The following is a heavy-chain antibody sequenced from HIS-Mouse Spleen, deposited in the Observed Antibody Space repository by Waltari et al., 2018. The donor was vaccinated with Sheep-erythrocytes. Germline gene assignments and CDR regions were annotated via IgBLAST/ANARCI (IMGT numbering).Heavy chain of an antibody. J-gene: IGHJ3*02. CDR1: GGSISSSSYY. CDR3: ASHRGGGYSGNDYAFDI. CDR2: IYYSGST. D-gene: IGHD5-12*01. V-gene: IGHV4-39*07. Sequence: QLQLQESGPGLVKPSETLSLTCTVSGGSISSSSYYWGWIRQPPGKGLEWVGSIYYSGSTYYNPSRRGVVTISVDTSKTQCSLKRSAVTAADKAVYYGASHRGGGYSGNDYAFDIWGQGT.